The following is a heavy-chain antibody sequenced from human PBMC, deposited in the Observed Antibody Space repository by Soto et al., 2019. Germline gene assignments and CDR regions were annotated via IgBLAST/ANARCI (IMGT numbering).Heavy chain of an antibody. Sequence: GGSLRLCFAASGFTFSSYALSWVRQAPGKGLEWVSHIGNSGDNTYYADSVKGRFTISRDNSKNTLYLQMNSLRAEDTAVYYCGKGANNWNYFDYWGQGTLVTVSS. J-gene: IGHJ4*02. D-gene: IGHD1-1*01. V-gene: IGHV3-23*01. CDR1: GFTFSSYA. CDR2: IGNSGDNT. CDR3: GKGANNWNYFDY.